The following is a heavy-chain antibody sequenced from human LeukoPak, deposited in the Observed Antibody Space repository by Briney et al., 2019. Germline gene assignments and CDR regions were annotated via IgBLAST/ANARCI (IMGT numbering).Heavy chain of an antibody. Sequence: SETLSLTCTVSGGSISRYYWSWIRQPPGKGLEWIGEIYHSGSTNYNPSLKSRVTISVDKSKNQFSLKLSSVTAADTAVYYCAMWCDSSGYEAFDIWGQGTMVTVSS. CDR2: IYHSGST. D-gene: IGHD3-22*01. J-gene: IGHJ3*02. V-gene: IGHV4-59*12. CDR1: GGSISRYY. CDR3: AMWCDSSGYEAFDI.